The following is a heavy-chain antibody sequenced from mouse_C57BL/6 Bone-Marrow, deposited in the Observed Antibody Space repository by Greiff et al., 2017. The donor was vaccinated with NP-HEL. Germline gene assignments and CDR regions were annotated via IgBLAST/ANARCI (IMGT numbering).Heavy chain of an antibody. J-gene: IGHJ1*03. CDR1: GFTFSDYY. CDR2: ISNGGGST. CDR3: ARHEVTTAYWYFDV. Sequence: EVQLVESGGGLVQPGGSLKLSCAASGFTFSDYYMYWVRQTPEKRLEWVAYISNGGGSTYYPDTVKGRFTISRDNAKNTLYLQMSRLKSEDTAMYYCARHEVTTAYWYFDVWGTGTTVTVSS. D-gene: IGHD2-2*01. V-gene: IGHV5-12*01.